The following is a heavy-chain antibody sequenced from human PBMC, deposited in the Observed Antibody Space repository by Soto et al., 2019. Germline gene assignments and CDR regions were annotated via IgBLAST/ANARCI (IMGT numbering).Heavy chain of an antibody. J-gene: IGHJ5*02. D-gene: IGHD6-6*01. V-gene: IGHV1-2*02. CDR2: INAHSGGT. Sequence: RASVKVSCKASGFSFTGYYIHWLRQAPGQGLEWTGWINAHSGGTEYAQKFQGRVTLTRDTSIATAYLTLPSLTSDDTGLYYCAKDLTRQLAYWLDPWGRGTQVTVSS. CDR1: GFSFTGYY. CDR3: AKDLTRQLAYWLDP.